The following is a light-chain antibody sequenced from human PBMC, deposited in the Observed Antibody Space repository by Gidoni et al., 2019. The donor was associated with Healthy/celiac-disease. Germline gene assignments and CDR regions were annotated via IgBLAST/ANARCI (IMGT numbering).Light chain of an antibody. CDR3: AAWDDSLSGYV. Sequence: ISCSGSSSNIGSNYVYWYQQLPGTAPKLLIYSNNQRPSGVPDRFSGSKSGTSASLAISGLRSEDEADYYCAAWDDSLSGYVFGTGTKVTVL. CDR2: SNN. CDR1: SSNIGSNY. V-gene: IGLV1-47*02. J-gene: IGLJ1*01.